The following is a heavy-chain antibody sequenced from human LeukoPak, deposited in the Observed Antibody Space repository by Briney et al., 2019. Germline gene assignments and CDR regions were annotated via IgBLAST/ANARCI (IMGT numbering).Heavy chain of an antibody. D-gene: IGHD3-9*01. CDR1: GYTFTSYA. Sequence: ASAKVSCKASGYTFTSYAMHWVRQAPGQRLEWMGWINAGNGNTKYSQKFQGRVTITRDTSASTAYMELSSLRSEDTAVYYCARDVRVRYFDWLFVYWGQGTLVTVSS. J-gene: IGHJ4*02. CDR2: INAGNGNT. V-gene: IGHV1-3*01. CDR3: ARDVRVRYFDWLFVY.